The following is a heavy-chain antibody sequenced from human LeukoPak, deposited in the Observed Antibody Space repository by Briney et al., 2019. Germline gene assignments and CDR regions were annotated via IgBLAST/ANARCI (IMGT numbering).Heavy chain of an antibody. CDR1: GFTFSSYA. CDR3: AKDHLPGIVVADRDY. D-gene: IGHD6-19*01. J-gene: IGHJ4*02. Sequence: GGSLRLSCAASGFTFSSYAMNWVRQAPGKGLEWASAINSNGGSTYYADSVKGRFTISRDNSKNTLYLQINSLRTEDTAVYYCAKDHLPGIVVADRDYWGQGTLVTVSS. CDR2: INSNGGST. V-gene: IGHV3-23*01.